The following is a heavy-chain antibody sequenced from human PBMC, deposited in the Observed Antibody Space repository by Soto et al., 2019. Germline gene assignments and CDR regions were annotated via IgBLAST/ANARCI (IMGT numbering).Heavy chain of an antibody. V-gene: IGHV1-69*06. CDR1: GGTFSSYA. D-gene: IGHD3-16*01. CDR3: ARLTGVFRLVLDY. J-gene: IGHJ4*02. CDR2: IIPIFGTA. Sequence: SVKVSCKASGGTFSSYAISWVRQAPGQGLEWMGGIIPIFGTANYAQKFQGRVTITADKSTSTAYMELRSLRSDDTAIYYCARLTGVFRLVLDYWGQGTQVTVSS.